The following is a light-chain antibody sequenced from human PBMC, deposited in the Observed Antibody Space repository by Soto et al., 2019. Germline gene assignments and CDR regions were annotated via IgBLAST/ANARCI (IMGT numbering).Light chain of an antibody. V-gene: IGKV3-20*01. CDR2: GAS. Sequence: EIVLTQSPGTLSLSPGERATLSCRASQSVSSNYLAWYQQKPGQAPRLLTYGASSRATGIPDRFSGSGSGTEFTLTISRLEPEDFAVYYCQQHGSSPQTFGQGTKVEIK. CDR1: QSVSSNY. J-gene: IGKJ1*01. CDR3: QQHGSSPQT.